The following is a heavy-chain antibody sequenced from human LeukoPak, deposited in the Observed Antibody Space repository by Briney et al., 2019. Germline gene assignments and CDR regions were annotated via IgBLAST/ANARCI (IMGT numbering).Heavy chain of an antibody. CDR2: IYSGGST. J-gene: IGHJ4*02. CDR3: ARVPGGGDFYFDY. Sequence: GGSLRLSCAATGFTVSSNYMSWVRQARGKGLEWVSVIYSGGSTYYADSVKGRFTISRDNSKNTLYLQMNSLRAEDTAVYYCARVPGGGDFYFDYWGQGTLVTVSS. CDR1: GFTVSSNY. D-gene: IGHD2-21*02. V-gene: IGHV3-53*01.